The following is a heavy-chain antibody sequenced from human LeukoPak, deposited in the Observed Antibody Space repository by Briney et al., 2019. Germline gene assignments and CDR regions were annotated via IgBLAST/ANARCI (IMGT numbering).Heavy chain of an antibody. CDR1: GGPFSGYF. CDR3: AKRYYYNLGSFPFDF. Sequence: SETLSLTCAVSGGPFSGYFWSWIRQSSGKGLEWIGEIHNSGTTNYNPSLNSRVTISEDTSKNQFYLNLSSVTAADTAVYYCAKRYYYNLGSFPFDFWGQGTLVTVSS. CDR2: IHNSGTT. V-gene: IGHV4-34*01. D-gene: IGHD3-10*01. J-gene: IGHJ4*02.